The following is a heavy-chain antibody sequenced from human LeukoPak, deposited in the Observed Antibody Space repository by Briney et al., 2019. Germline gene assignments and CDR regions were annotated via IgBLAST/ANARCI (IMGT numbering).Heavy chain of an antibody. CDR3: ARGDYGSGSYYQVVDY. Sequence: SQTLSLTCAISGDSVSSNIAAWNWIRQSPSRGLECLGRTYYRSKWYNDYAVSMKSRITINPDTSKNQFSLQLNSVTPEDTAVYYCARGDYGSGSYYQVVDYWGQGTLVTVSS. D-gene: IGHD3-10*01. V-gene: IGHV6-1*01. J-gene: IGHJ4*02. CDR2: TYYRSKWYN. CDR1: GDSVSSNIAA.